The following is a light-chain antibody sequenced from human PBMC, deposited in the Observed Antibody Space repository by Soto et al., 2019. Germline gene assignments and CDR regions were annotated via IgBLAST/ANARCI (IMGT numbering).Light chain of an antibody. Sequence: QSVLTQPASVSGSPGQSITISCTGTSSDVGGYNYVSWYQQHPGKAPKLMIYDVSNRPSGVSIRFSGSKSGNTASLTISGLQEVDAADDYCSSDTSSSTLVFGGGTQLTFL. J-gene: IGLJ2*01. V-gene: IGLV2-14*01. CDR3: SSDTSSSTLV. CDR2: DVS. CDR1: SSDVGGYNY.